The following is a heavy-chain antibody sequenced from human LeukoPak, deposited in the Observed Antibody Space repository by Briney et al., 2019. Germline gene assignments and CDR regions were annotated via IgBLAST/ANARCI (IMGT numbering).Heavy chain of an antibody. CDR2: IIPIFGTA. D-gene: IGHD1-26*01. J-gene: IGHJ4*02. CDR1: GGTFSSYA. CDR3: ATDRYSGSHGMGY. V-gene: IGHV1-69*13. Sequence: ASVKGSCKASGGTFSSYAISWVRQAPGQGLEWMGGIIPIFGTANYAQKFQGRVTITADESTSTAYMELSSLRSEDTAVYYCATDRYSGSHGMGYWGQGTLVTVSS.